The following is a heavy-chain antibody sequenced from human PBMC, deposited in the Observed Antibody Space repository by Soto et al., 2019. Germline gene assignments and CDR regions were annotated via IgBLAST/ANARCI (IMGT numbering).Heavy chain of an antibody. V-gene: IGHV4-39*01. D-gene: IGHD6-19*01. CDR2: IYYSGST. CDR3: AIHAKLGKWLVMFDY. J-gene: IGHJ4*02. Sequence: QLQLQESGPGLVKPSETLSLTCTVSGGSISSSSYYWGWIRQPPGKGLEWIGSIYYSGSTYYNPSLKSRITISVDTSKNQFSLKLSSVTAADTAVYYCAIHAKLGKWLVMFDYWGQRTLVTVSS. CDR1: GGSISSSSYY.